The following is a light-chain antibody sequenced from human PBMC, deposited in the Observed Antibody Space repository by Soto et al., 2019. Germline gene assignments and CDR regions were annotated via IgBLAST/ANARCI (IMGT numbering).Light chain of an antibody. CDR1: QSIDNH. CDR3: QQSYTSPIT. Sequence: DIQMTQSPSSLSASVGDRVTITCRASQSIDNHLNWYQQKPGKAPKVLIYAASSLQSEVPSRFSGSGSGTDFTLTVNGLQREDFETYYCQQSYTSPITFGQGTRLEIK. J-gene: IGKJ5*01. V-gene: IGKV1-39*01. CDR2: AAS.